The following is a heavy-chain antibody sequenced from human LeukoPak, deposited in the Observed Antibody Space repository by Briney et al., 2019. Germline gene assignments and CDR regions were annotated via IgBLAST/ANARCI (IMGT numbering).Heavy chain of an antibody. CDR1: GYMFTGYY. CDR3: ARLDGSGSYYDY. Sequence: ASVKVSCKASGYMFTGYYMYWVRQAPGQGLEWMGIIYPSGGSTSYAQKFQGRVSMTRDTSTNTIYMELRSLRSEDTAVYYCARLDGSGSYYDYWGQGTLVTVSS. J-gene: IGHJ4*02. CDR2: IYPSGGST. D-gene: IGHD3-10*01. V-gene: IGHV1-46*01.